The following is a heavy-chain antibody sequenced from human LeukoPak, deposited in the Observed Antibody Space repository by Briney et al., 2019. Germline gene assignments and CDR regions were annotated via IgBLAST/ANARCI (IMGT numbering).Heavy chain of an antibody. Sequence: SETLSLTCTVSGGSISSSSYYWGWIRQPPGKGLEWIGSIYYSGSTYYNPSPKSRVTISVDTSKNQFSLKLSSVTAADTAVYYCARPVWNSEYYFDYWGQGTLVTVSS. D-gene: IGHD1-7*01. CDR2: IYYSGST. CDR3: ARPVWNSEYYFDY. V-gene: IGHV4-39*01. J-gene: IGHJ4*02. CDR1: GGSISSSSYY.